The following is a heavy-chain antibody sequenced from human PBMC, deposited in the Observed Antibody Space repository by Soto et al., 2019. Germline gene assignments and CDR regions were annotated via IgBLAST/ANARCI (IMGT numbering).Heavy chain of an antibody. CDR2: IYTSGST. CDR3: ARDLYASGIWYGMDV. CDR1: GGSISSYY. J-gene: IGHJ6*02. V-gene: IGHV4-4*07. D-gene: IGHD3-10*01. Sequence: QVQLQESGPGLVKPSETLSLTCTVSGGSISSYYWSWIRQPAGKGLEWIGRIYTSGSTNYNPSLNSRVTMSLDTSKNQFSLSLSSVAAADTAVYYCARDLYASGIWYGMDVWGQGTTVTVSS.